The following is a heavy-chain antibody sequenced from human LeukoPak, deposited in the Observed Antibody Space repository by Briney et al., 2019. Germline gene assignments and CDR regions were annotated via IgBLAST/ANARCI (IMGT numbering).Heavy chain of an antibody. CDR3: ARGGGLDV. Sequence: GGSLRLSCAASGFTVSSNYMSWVRQAPGKGLEWVASINHNGNVNYYVDSVKGRFTISRDNAKNSLYLQMSNLRAEDTAVYFCARGGGLDVWGQGATVTVSS. J-gene: IGHJ6*02. D-gene: IGHD3-16*01. CDR2: INHNGNVN. V-gene: IGHV3-7*03. CDR1: GFTVSSNY.